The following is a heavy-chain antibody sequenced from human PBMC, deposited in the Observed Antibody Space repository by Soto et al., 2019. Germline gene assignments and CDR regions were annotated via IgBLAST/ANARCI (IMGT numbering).Heavy chain of an antibody. Sequence: GESLKISCKGSGYSFTSYWIGWVRQMPGKGLEWMGIIYPGDSDTRYSLPIKGQVTISADKSISTAYLQGSSLKASDTARYYCAGHRGYSYATGMDVWGQGTTVTVSS. CDR3: AGHRGYSYATGMDV. D-gene: IGHD5-18*01. CDR1: GYSFTSYW. J-gene: IGHJ6*02. CDR2: IYPGDSDT. V-gene: IGHV5-51*01.